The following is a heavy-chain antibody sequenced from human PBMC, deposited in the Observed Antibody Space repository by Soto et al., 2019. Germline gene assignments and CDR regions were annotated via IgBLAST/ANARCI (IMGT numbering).Heavy chain of an antibody. CDR3: ARDPSRCFDI. CDR1: GYTFSSHG. CDR2: IWFDGSKK. V-gene: IGHV3-33*01. Sequence: QVQLVESGGGVVRPGRSLTLSCAASGYTFSSHGMHWVRQAEGKGLEWVAAIWFDGSKKYYADSVKGRFTISRDDSKSTLYLQMNSLRAEDTAVYYCARDPSRCFDIWGQGTTVTVSS. J-gene: IGHJ3*02.